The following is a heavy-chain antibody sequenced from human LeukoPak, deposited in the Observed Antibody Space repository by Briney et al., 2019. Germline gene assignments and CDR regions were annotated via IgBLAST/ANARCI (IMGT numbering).Heavy chain of an antibody. J-gene: IGHJ6*02. D-gene: IGHD2-15*01. CDR1: GDRVSTNTAA. CDR2: TYYRSKWYN. Sequence: SQTLSLTCAISGDRVSTNTAAWSWIRQSPSRGLEWLGRTYYRSKWYNYYAGSVKSRIIFNPDTSKNQFSLQLNSVTPEDTAVYYCAREKVVIAATHYYGMYVWGQGTTVTVSS. V-gene: IGHV6-1*01. CDR3: AREKVVIAATHYYGMYV.